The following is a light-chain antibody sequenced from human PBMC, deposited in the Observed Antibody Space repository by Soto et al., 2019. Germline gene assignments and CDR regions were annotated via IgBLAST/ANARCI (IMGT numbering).Light chain of an antibody. CDR1: SSDVGRSNY. J-gene: IGLJ1*01. V-gene: IGLV2-14*01. CDR2: EVS. CDR3: SSYTGTSSTLYV. Sequence: QSALTQPASMYGSPGQSITISCTGSSSDVGRSNYVSWYQQHPGKAPKLVISEVSNRPSGVSDRFSGSKSGNTASLTISGLQSEDEADYYCSSYTGTSSTLYVFGTGTKLTVL.